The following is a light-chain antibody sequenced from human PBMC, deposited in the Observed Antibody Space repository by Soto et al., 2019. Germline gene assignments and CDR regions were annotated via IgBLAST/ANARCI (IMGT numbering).Light chain of an antibody. CDR1: QTIIRY. Sequence: DIQMTQSPSSLSASVGDRVTITCRAIQTIIRYLNWYQQKPGRAPNLLIYAASSLHTGVPSRFSASGSGTEFTLTISSLQPEDSATYYCQQSYSTLFTFGPGTRVEIK. V-gene: IGKV1-39*01. J-gene: IGKJ3*01. CDR3: QQSYSTLFT. CDR2: AAS.